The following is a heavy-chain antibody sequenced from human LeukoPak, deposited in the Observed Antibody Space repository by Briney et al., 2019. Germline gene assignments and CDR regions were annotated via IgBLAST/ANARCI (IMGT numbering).Heavy chain of an antibody. CDR1: GFTFSSYS. CDR3: ARVFYHDILTGNLDY. CDR2: ISSSSSYI. J-gene: IGHJ4*02. Sequence: PGGSLRLSCAASGFTFSSYSMNWVRQAPGKGLEWVSSISSSSSYIYYADSVKGRFTISRDNAKNSLYLQMNSLRAEDTAVYYCARVFYHDILTGNLDYWGQGTLVTVSS. V-gene: IGHV3-21*01. D-gene: IGHD3-9*01.